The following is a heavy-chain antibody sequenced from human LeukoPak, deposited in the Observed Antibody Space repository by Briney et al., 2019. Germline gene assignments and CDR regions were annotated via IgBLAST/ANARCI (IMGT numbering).Heavy chain of an antibody. CDR3: ARRIAAAEMIDY. CDR1: GYSFTTYW. V-gene: IGHV5-51*01. Sequence: KVGESLKISCKASGYSFTTYWIGWVRQMPGKGLEWMGIIYPADSDTRYSPPFQGQVTISADKSISIAYLQWSSLKASDTAMYYCARRIAAAEMIDYWGQGTLVTVSS. J-gene: IGHJ4*02. D-gene: IGHD6-13*01. CDR2: IYPADSDT.